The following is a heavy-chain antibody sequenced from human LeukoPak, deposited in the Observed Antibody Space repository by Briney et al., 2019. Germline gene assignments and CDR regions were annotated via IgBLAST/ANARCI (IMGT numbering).Heavy chain of an antibody. CDR2: ISYDGSDK. CDR3: ARVPRSSSTPYFDY. CDR1: GFTFDNYG. J-gene: IGHJ4*02. D-gene: IGHD6-6*01. Sequence: GGSLRLSCAASGFTFDNYGMHWVRQAPGKGLEWVAIISYDGSDKYYADSVKGRFTISRDNSKNTLYLQMNSLRAEDTAVYYCARVPRSSSTPYFDYWGQGTLVTVSS. V-gene: IGHV3-30*03.